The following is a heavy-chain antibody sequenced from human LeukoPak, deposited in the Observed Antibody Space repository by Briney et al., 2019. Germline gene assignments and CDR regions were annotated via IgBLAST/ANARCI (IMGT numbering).Heavy chain of an antibody. J-gene: IGHJ6*03. CDR3: AKDLYSSSAGRWYYYYMDV. CDR2: IRSKAYGGTT. Sequence: PGGSLRLSCTASGFTFGDYAMSWFRQAPGKGLEWVGFIRSKAYGGTTEYAASVKGRFTISRDDSKSIAYLQMNSPRAEDTAVYYCAKDLYSSSAGRWYYYYMDVWGKGTTVTVSS. V-gene: IGHV3-49*03. D-gene: IGHD6-13*01. CDR1: GFTFGDYA.